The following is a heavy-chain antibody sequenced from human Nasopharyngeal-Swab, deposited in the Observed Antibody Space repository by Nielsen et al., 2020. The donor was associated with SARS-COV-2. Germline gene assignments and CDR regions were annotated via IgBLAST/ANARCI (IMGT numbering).Heavy chain of an antibody. D-gene: IGHD1-1*01. J-gene: IGHJ6*03. CDR3: ARGRGYEPEEYYYMDV. Sequence: GESLKISCAASGFTVRSNYMTWVRQAPGKGLEWLSVLYVGGSTYYADSVKGRFTISRDNSKNTLYLQMNSLRAEDTAVYYCARGRGYEPEEYYYMDVWGKGTTVTVSS. V-gene: IGHV3-66*02. CDR1: GFTVRSNY. CDR2: LYVGGST.